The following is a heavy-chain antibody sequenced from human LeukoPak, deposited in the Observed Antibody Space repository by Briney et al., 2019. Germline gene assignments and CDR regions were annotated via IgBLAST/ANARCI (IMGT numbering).Heavy chain of an antibody. J-gene: IGHJ4*02. V-gene: IGHV4-59*01. CDR1: GGSISSYY. CDR3: ARDTDY. Sequence: SETLSLTCTVSGGSISSYYWSWIRQPPGKGLEWIGYIYYSGSTNYNPSLKSRVTISVDTSKNQFSLKLSSVTAADTAVYYCARDTDYWGQGTLVTVSS. CDR2: IYYSGST.